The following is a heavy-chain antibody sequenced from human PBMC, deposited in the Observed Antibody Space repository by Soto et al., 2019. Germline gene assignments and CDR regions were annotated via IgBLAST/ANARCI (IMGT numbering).Heavy chain of an antibody. CDR3: AHRPGGYLSGWDNGYFDY. J-gene: IGHJ4*02. Sequence: GGSLRLSCAASGFTFDDYAMHWVRQAPGKGLEWVSGISWNSGSIGYADSVKGRFTISRDNAKNSLYLQMTNMDPVDTATYYCAHRPGGYLSGWDNGYFDYWGRGALVTVSS. CDR1: GFTFDDYA. CDR2: ISWNSGSI. V-gene: IGHV3-9*01. D-gene: IGHD6-19*01.